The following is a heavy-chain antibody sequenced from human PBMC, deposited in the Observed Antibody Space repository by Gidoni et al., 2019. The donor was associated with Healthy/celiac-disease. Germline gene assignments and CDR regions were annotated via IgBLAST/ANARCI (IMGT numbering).Heavy chain of an antibody. J-gene: IGHJ3*02. CDR3: ARLGAKEDAFDI. Sequence: QLQLQESGPGLVKPSETLSLTCTVSGGSISSSSYYWGWIRQPPGKGLEWIGSIYYSGSTYYNPAFKSRVTISVDTSKNQFSLKLSAVTAADTAVYYCARLGAKEDAFDIWGQGTMVTVSS. V-gene: IGHV4-39*01. CDR1: GGSISSSSYY. CDR2: IYYSGST.